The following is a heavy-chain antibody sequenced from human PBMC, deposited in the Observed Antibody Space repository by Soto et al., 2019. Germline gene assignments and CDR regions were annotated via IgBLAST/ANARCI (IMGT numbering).Heavy chain of an antibody. J-gene: IGHJ5*02. V-gene: IGHV3-23*01. CDR2: ISGSGATT. Sequence: VGSLRLSCAASGFTFSSYAISWVRQPPGKGLEWASAISGSGATTYYADSVKGRFTISRDNSKNTLYLQMNSLRVDDTAVYYCAKDMRFDPWGQGTLVTVSS. CDR3: AKDMRFDP. D-gene: IGHD2-2*01. CDR1: GFTFSSYA.